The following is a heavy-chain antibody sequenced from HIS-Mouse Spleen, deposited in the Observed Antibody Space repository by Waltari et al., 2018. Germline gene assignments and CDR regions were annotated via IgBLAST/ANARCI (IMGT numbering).Heavy chain of an antibody. Sequence: QVQLVESGGGVVQPGRSLRLSCAASGFTFSSYAMHWVRQAPGKGLGWVAVISYDGSNKYSADSVKGRFTISRDNSKNTLYLQMNSLRAEDTAVYYCARMTTVTNPDDYWGQGTLVTVSS. CDR3: ARMTTVTNPDDY. CDR1: GFTFSSYA. D-gene: IGHD4-17*01. CDR2: ISYDGSNK. V-gene: IGHV3-30*04. J-gene: IGHJ4*02.